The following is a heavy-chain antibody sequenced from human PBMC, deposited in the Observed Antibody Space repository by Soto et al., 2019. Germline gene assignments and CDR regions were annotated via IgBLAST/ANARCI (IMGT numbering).Heavy chain of an antibody. CDR2: IIPIFGTA. D-gene: IGHD3-10*01. Sequence: GASVKVSCKASGGTFSSYAISWVRQAPGQGLEWMGGIIPIFGTANYAQKFQGRVTITADESTSTAYMELSSLRSEDTAVYYCASPAGVAGRDYGMDVWGQGTTVTVSS. CDR3: ASPAGVAGRDYGMDV. CDR1: GGTFSSYA. J-gene: IGHJ6*02. V-gene: IGHV1-69*13.